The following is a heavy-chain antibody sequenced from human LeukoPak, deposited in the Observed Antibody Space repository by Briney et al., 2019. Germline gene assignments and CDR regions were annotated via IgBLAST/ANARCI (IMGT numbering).Heavy chain of an antibody. CDR2: ISYDGSNK. Sequence: QPGRSLRLSCAASGFTFSSYAMHWVRQAPGKGLEWVAVISYDGSNKYYADSVKGRFTISRDNSKNTLYLQMNSLRAEDTAVYYCARVDDSSGYYSLGIDCWGQGTLVTVSS. CDR1: GFTFSSYA. V-gene: IGHV3-30-3*01. D-gene: IGHD3-22*01. J-gene: IGHJ4*02. CDR3: ARVDDSSGYYSLGIDC.